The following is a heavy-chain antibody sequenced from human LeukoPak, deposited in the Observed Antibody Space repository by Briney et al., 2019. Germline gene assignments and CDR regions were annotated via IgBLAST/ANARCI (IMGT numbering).Heavy chain of an antibody. CDR3: ARSAGRCSNGICFTDYYMDV. J-gene: IGHJ6*03. Sequence: ASVQVSCKASGYSFTKHYIYWVRQAPGQGLEWVGRINCNSGDANSAQKFQGRVTMTRDTSVGTAYMDLSSVTSDDSAVYFCARSAGRCSNGICFTDYYMDVWGRGTTVTVSS. V-gene: IGHV1-2*02. D-gene: IGHD2-8*01. CDR2: INCNSGDA. CDR1: GYSFTKHY.